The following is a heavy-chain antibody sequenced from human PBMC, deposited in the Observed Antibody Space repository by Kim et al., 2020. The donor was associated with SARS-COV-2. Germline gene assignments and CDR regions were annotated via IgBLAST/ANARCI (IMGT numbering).Heavy chain of an antibody. V-gene: IGHV3-48*04. CDR3: ARGRGTYYLDY. CDR1: GFTFSTYT. Sequence: GGSLRLSCVASGFTFSTYTMIWVRQAPGRGLEWIAHLGSSSGDSVFYADSVKGRFAISRDNAQKSLYLQMNNLGADDTAVYYCARGRGTYYLDYWGQGSL. CDR2: LGSSSGDSV. J-gene: IGHJ4*02.